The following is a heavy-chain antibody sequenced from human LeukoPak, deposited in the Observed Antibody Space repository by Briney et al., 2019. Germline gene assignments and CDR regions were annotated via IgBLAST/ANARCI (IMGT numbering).Heavy chain of an antibody. CDR2: IYHSGST. CDR3: ATSTLYNIDY. V-gene: IGHV4-38-2*01. Sequence: SETLSLTCAVSGYSISSGYYWGWIRQPPGKGLEWIGSIYHSGSTYYNPPLKSRVTISVDTSKNQFSLKLSSVTAADTAVYYCATSTLYNIDYWGQGTLVTVSS. CDR1: GYSISSGYY. D-gene: IGHD5-24*01. J-gene: IGHJ4*02.